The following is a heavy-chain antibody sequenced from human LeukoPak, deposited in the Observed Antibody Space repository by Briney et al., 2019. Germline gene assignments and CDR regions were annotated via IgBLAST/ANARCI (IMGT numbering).Heavy chain of an antibody. V-gene: IGHV3-74*01. D-gene: IGHD3-22*01. Sequence: GGSLRLSCAASGFTFSSYWMHWVRQPPGKGLVWVSRINSDGSSTSYADSVKGRFTISRDNAKNTLYLQMNSLRAEDTAVYYCASDDSSGDYGRSGWGQGTLVTVSS. CDR2: INSDGSST. CDR1: GFTFSSYW. CDR3: ASDDSSGDYGRSG. J-gene: IGHJ4*02.